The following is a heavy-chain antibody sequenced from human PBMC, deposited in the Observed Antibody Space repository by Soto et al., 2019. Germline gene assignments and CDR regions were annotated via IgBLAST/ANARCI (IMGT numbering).Heavy chain of an antibody. CDR1: GFTVTTYG. CDR2: IWFDGTTK. Sequence: QVQLVESGGGVVQPGRSLRLSCEASGFTVTTYGIHWVRQAPGKGLEWVAIIWFDGTTKYYADSVKGRFSISRDEFKNTVYLQMNSLRADDTAVYFCSRETSGVNLDYWGQGTPVTVSS. CDR3: SRETSGVNLDY. V-gene: IGHV3-33*01. D-gene: IGHD2-15*01. J-gene: IGHJ4*02.